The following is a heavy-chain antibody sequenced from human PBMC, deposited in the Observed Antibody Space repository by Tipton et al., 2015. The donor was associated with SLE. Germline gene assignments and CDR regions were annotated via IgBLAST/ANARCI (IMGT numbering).Heavy chain of an antibody. Sequence: TLSLTCTVSGDSINSGGYYWSWIRQYPGQGLEWIGYINNRGYTYYKPSLKSRAIISVDTSKNQFSLKLSSVTAADTAVYYCAREIAVQSQTVAGRSIDYWGQGTLVIVSS. CDR2: INNRGYT. CDR1: GDSINSGGYY. V-gene: IGHV4-31*03. J-gene: IGHJ4*02. D-gene: IGHD6-19*01. CDR3: AREIAVQSQTVAGRSIDY.